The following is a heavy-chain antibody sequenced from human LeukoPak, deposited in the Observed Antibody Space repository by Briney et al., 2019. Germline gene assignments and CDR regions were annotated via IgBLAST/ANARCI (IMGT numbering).Heavy chain of an antibody. J-gene: IGHJ4*02. CDR3: TRAAKYSSSDLLDY. Sequence: GGSLRLSCTASGFTFGDYAMSWFRQAPGKGLEWVGFIRSKAYGGTTEYAASVKGRFTISRDDSKSIAYLQMNSPKTEDTAVYYCTRAAKYSSSDLLDYWGQGTLVTVSS. V-gene: IGHV3-49*03. CDR1: GFTFGDYA. CDR2: IRSKAYGGTT. D-gene: IGHD6-13*01.